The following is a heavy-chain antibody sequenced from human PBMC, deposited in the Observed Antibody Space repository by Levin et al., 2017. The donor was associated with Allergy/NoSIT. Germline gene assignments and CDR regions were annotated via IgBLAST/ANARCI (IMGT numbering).Heavy chain of an antibody. J-gene: IGHJ6*02. Sequence: SGGSLRLSCAASGFDFSNYGINWVRLAPGKGLEWAAVISYDATFQSYADSVKGRFIISRDTSKNTVYLQVNSLRADDTAVYFCAKDRYPGDSTSGMDAWGQGTTVAVSS. CDR3: AKDRYPGDSTSGMDA. D-gene: IGHD3-10*01. V-gene: IGHV3-30*18. CDR2: ISYDATFQ. CDR1: GFDFSNYG.